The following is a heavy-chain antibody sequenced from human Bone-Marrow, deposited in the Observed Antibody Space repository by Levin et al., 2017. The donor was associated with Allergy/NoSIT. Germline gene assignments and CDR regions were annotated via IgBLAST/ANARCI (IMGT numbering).Heavy chain of an antibody. J-gene: IGHJ2*01. CDR2: ISSNGLYT. D-gene: IGHD5-18*01. CDR1: GFTFSDYS. V-gene: IGHV3-11*05. CDR3: PRGRGYSYAYAWYFDL. Sequence: GESLKISCTASGFTFSDYSMNWIRQAPGKGLEWISHISSNGLYTSYADSVKGRFTISRDEANYSLYLQMSSQRVEVTAVYNCPRGRGYSYAYAWYFDLCGRGTLVTVSS.